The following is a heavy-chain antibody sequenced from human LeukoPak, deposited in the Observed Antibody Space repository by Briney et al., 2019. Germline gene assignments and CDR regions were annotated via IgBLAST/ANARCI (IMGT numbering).Heavy chain of an antibody. J-gene: IGHJ6*03. D-gene: IGHD6-25*01. CDR1: GFTFDDYG. CDR2: INWNGGST. Sequence: SGGSLRLSCAASGFTFDDYGRSWVRQAPGKGLEWVSGINWNGGSTGYADSVKGRFTISRDNAKNSLYLQMNSLRAEDTALYYCARDRQRSNYFCFMDVWGKGTTVTVSS. V-gene: IGHV3-20*04. CDR3: ARDRQRSNYFCFMDV.